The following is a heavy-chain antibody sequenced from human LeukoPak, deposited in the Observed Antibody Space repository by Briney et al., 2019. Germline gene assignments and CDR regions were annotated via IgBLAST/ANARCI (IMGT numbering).Heavy chain of an antibody. CDR1: GGSISSSSYY. D-gene: IGHD4-17*01. V-gene: IGHV4-39*07. Sequence: PSETLSLTCTVSGGSISSSSYYWGWIRQPPGKGLEWIGSIYYSGSTYYNPSLKSRVTISVDTSKNQFSLKLSSVTAADTAVYYCAREPSTVTNEPSDAFDIWGQGTMVTVSS. CDR3: AREPSTVTNEPSDAFDI. J-gene: IGHJ3*02. CDR2: IYYSGST.